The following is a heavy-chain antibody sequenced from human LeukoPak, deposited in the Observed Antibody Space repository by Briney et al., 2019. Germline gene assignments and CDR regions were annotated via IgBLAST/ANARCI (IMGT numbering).Heavy chain of an antibody. CDR3: AKDRSCSSTSCYAYYYYYYGMDV. Sequence: GGSLRLSCAASGFTFSSYAMSWVRQAPGKGLEWVSAISGSGGSTYYADSVKGRFTISRDNSKNTLYLQMNSLRAEDTAVYCCAKDRSCSSTSCYAYYYYYYGMDVWGQGTTVTVSS. J-gene: IGHJ6*02. CDR2: ISGSGGST. CDR1: GFTFSSYA. V-gene: IGHV3-23*01. D-gene: IGHD2-2*01.